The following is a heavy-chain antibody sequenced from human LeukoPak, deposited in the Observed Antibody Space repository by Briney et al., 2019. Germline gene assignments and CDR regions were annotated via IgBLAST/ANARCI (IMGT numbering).Heavy chain of an antibody. J-gene: IGHJ6*02. Sequence: SLRLSXAXXXFTFSXSWMHWVRQAPGKGLVWVSRINHDGSTTNYVDSVKGRFTISRDNAKNTLYLQMNSLRAEDTAVFYCVRDRFYGMDVWGQGTTVTVSS. CDR1: XFTFSXSW. CDR3: VRDRFYGMDV. V-gene: IGHV3-74*01. CDR2: INHDGSTT.